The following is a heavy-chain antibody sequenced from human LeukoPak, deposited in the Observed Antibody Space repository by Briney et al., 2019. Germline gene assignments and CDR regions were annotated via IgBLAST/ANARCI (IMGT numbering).Heavy chain of an antibody. V-gene: IGHV3-23*01. J-gene: IGHJ4*02. CDR1: GFTFSSYA. CDR3: AKEPPGIAAAGWVFDY. Sequence: PGGSLRLSRAASGFTFSSYAMSWVRQAPGKGLEWVSAISGSGGSTYYADSVKGRFTISRDNSKNTLYLQMNSLRAEDTAVYYCAKEPPGIAAAGWVFDYWGQGTLVTVSS. CDR2: ISGSGGST. D-gene: IGHD6-13*01.